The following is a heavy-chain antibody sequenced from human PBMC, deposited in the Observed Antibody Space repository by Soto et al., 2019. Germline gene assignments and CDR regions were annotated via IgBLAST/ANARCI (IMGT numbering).Heavy chain of an antibody. Sequence: EVQLVESGGGLVKPGGSLRLSCAASGFTFSNAWMNWVRQAPGKGLEWVGRIKSKTDGGTTDYAAPVKGRFTISRDDSKNTLYLQINSLKTEDTAVYYCTTDRPHSNFWSGYYLYYYYGMDVWGQGTTVTVSS. J-gene: IGHJ6*02. D-gene: IGHD3-3*01. CDR2: IKSKTDGGTT. CDR3: TTDRPHSNFWSGYYLYYYYGMDV. V-gene: IGHV3-15*07. CDR1: GFTFSNAW.